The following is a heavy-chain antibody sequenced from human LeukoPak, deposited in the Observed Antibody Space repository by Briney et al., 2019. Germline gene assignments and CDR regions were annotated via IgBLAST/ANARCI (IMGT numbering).Heavy chain of an antibody. Sequence: ASVKVSCKASGYTFTNYGISWVRQAPGQGLEWMGWMNPNSGNTGYAQKFQGGVTMTRNTSISTAYMELSSLRSEDTAVYYCARDLKYYYDSSGYSNNWGQGTLVTVSS. J-gene: IGHJ4*02. CDR1: GYTFTNYG. CDR2: MNPNSGNT. V-gene: IGHV1-8*02. CDR3: ARDLKYYYDSSGYSNN. D-gene: IGHD3-22*01.